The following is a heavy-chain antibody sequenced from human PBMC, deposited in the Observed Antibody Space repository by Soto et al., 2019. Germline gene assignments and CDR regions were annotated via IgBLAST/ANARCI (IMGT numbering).Heavy chain of an antibody. J-gene: IGHJ6*02. V-gene: IGHV1-2*04. D-gene: IGHD2-8*01. CDR3: ARGDSTDCSNGVCSFFYNHDMDV. Sequence: ASVKVSCKASGYSFTDYHIHWVRQAPGQGLEWLGRINPKSGGTSTAQKFQGWVTMTTDTSISTASMELTRLTSDDTAIYYCARGDSTDCSNGVCSFFYNHDMDVWGQGTTITVSS. CDR1: GYSFTDYH. CDR2: INPKSGGT.